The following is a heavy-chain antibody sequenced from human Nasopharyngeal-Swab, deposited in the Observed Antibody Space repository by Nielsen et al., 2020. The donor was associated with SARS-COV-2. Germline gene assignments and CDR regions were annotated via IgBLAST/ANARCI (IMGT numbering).Heavy chain of an antibody. J-gene: IGHJ6*02. Sequence: SVKVSCKASSFTFTSSAMQWVRQARGQRLEWIGWIVVGSGNTNYAQKFQERVTITRDMSTSTAYMELSSLRSEDTAVYYCAAAYYDILTGLDYYYYYGMDVWGQGTTVTVSS. CDR1: SFTFTSSA. D-gene: IGHD3-9*01. CDR2: IVVGSGNT. CDR3: AAAYYDILTGLDYYYYYGMDV. V-gene: IGHV1-58*02.